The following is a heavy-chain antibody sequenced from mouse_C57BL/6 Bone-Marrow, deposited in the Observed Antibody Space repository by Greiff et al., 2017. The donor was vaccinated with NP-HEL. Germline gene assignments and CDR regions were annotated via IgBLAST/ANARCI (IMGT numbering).Heavy chain of an antibody. CDR1: GYTFTTSP. V-gene: IGHV1-47*01. CDR2: FHPYNDDT. Sequence: QVQLKQSGAELVKPGASVKMSCKASGYTFTTSPIEWMKQNHGKSLEWIGNFHPYNDDTKYNEKFKGKATLTVEKSSSTVDLELSRLTSDDSAVYYCARGLLVYWYFDVWGTGTTVTVSS. D-gene: IGHD2-3*01. CDR3: ARGLLVYWYFDV. J-gene: IGHJ1*03.